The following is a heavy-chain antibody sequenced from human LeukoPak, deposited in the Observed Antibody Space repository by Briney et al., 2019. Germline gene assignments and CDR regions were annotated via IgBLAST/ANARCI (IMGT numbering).Heavy chain of an antibody. D-gene: IGHD3-3*01. Sequence: PGRSLRLSCAASGFTFSSYAMHWVCQAPGKGLEWVAVISYDGSNKYYADSVKGRFTISRDNSKNTLYLQMNSLRAEDTAVYYCARDRAPFYDFWSGYGKNWFDPWGQGTLVTVSS. J-gene: IGHJ5*02. CDR2: ISYDGSNK. V-gene: IGHV3-30*01. CDR3: ARDRAPFYDFWSGYGKNWFDP. CDR1: GFTFSSYA.